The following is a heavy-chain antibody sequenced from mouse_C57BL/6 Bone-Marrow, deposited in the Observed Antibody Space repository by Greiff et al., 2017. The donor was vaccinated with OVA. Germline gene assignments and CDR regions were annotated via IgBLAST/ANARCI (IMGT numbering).Heavy chain of an antibody. CDR2: IDPETGGT. CDR1: GYTFTDYE. J-gene: IGHJ4*01. Sequence: QVQLQQSGAELVRPGASVTLSCKASGYTFTDYEMHWVKQTPVHGLEWIGAIDPETGGTAYNQKFKGKAILTADKSSSTAYMELRSLTSEDSAVYYCTDYYGSSAYYAMDYWGQGTSVTVSS. V-gene: IGHV1-15*01. D-gene: IGHD1-1*01. CDR3: TDYYGSSAYYAMDY.